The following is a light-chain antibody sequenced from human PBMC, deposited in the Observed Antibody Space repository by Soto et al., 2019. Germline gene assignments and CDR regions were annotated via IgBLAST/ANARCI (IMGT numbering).Light chain of an antibody. CDR1: SSDVGGYNY. CDR2: EVS. Sequence: QAVLTQPPSASGSPGQSVTISCTGTSSDVGGYNYVSWYQQHPGKAPKLMIYEVSKRPSGVPDRFSGSKSGNTASLTISGLQPEDEADYYCSSYAGIYTYVFGTGTKLTVL. V-gene: IGLV2-8*01. J-gene: IGLJ1*01. CDR3: SSYAGIYTYV.